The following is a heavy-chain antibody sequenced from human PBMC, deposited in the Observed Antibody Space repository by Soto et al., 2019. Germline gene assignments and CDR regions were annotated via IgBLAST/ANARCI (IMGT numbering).Heavy chain of an antibody. Sequence: QLQLQESGPGLVKPSETLSLTCTVSGGSISSSSYYWGWIRQPPGKGLEWIGSIYYSGSTYYNPSLKSRVTISVDPSKNQFSLKLSSVTAADTAVYYCARHTGSWGSYYFDYWGQGTLVTVSS. CDR1: GGSISSSSYY. J-gene: IGHJ4*02. V-gene: IGHV4-39*01. CDR3: ARHTGSWGSYYFDY. D-gene: IGHD3-10*01. CDR2: IYYSGST.